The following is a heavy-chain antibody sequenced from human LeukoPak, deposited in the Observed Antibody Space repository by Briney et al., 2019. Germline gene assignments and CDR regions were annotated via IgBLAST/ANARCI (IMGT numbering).Heavy chain of an antibody. CDR1: GGSISSGSYY. CDR3: ARAGLAARRHNWFDP. D-gene: IGHD6-6*01. J-gene: IGHJ5*02. CDR2: IYTSGST. V-gene: IGHV4-61*02. Sequence: SETLSLTCTVSGGSISSGSYYWSWIRQPAGKGLEWIGRIYTSGSTNYNPSLKSRVTISVDTSKNQFSLKLSSVTAADTAVYYCARAGLAARRHNWFDPWGQGTPVTVSS.